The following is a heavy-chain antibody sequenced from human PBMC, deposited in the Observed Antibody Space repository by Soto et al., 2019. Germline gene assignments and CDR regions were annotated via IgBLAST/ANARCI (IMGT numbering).Heavy chain of an antibody. Sequence: SETLSLTCTVSGGSISNFYWSWIRQPPGKGLEWIGYVYYTGSTSYNPSLKRRVTFSADSSRGQFSLRLNSVTAADTAVYYCARTVLGPDLLAFMLRHYYYYIVVCDKGITVTVSS. CDR2: VYYTGST. CDR3: ARTVLGPDLLAFMLRHYYYYIVV. V-gene: IGHV4-59*08. J-gene: IGHJ6*03. D-gene: IGHD3-16*01. CDR1: GGSISNFY.